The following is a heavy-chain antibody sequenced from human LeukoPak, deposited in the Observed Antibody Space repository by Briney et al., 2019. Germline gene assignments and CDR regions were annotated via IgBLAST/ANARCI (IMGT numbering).Heavy chain of an antibody. CDR3: ARETRIAAAGTPDY. Sequence: ASVKVPCKASGYTFTSYGISWVRQAPGQGLEWMGWISAYNGNTNYAQKLQGRVTMTTDTSTSTAYMELRSLRSDDTAVYYCARETRIAAAGTPDYWGQGTLVTVSS. V-gene: IGHV1-18*01. J-gene: IGHJ4*02. CDR2: ISAYNGNT. D-gene: IGHD6-13*01. CDR1: GYTFTSYG.